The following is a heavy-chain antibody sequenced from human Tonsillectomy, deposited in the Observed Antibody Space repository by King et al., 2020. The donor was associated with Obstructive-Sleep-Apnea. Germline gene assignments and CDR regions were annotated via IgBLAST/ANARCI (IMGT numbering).Heavy chain of an antibody. CDR2: IYSDWSST. J-gene: IGHJ2*01. V-gene: IGHV3-74*01. CDR1: GFTFSSYW. CDR3: ARETSSGSRYFDL. D-gene: IGHD3-22*01. Sequence: VQLVESGGGLVQPGGSLRLSCAASGFTFSSYWMHWVRQAPGKGLVWVSRIYSDWSSTSYADSVKGRFTISRDNAKNTLYLQMNSLSAEDTAVFYCARETSSGSRYFDLWGRGTLVTVSS.